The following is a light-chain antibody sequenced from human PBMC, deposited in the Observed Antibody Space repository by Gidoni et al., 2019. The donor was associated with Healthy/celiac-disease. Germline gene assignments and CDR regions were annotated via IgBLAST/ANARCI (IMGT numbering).Light chain of an antibody. Sequence: SYELTQPPSVSVPPRQTASITCSGDKLGDKYACWYQQKPGQSPVLVIYQDSKRPSGIPERFSGSNSGNTATLTISGTQAMDEADYYCQAWDSSTNVVFGGGTKLTVL. J-gene: IGLJ2*01. CDR2: QDS. CDR3: QAWDSSTNVV. CDR1: KLGDKY. V-gene: IGLV3-1*01.